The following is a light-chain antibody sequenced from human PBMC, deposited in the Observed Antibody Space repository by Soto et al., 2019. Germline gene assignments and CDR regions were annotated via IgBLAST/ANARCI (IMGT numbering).Light chain of an antibody. V-gene: IGKV1-5*03. CDR1: QSISSW. CDR2: TAS. J-gene: IGKJ1*01. CDR3: QPYNSYPWT. Sequence: DIQMTQSPSTLSASVGDRVTITCRASQSISSWLAWYQQKAGTAPQLLCYTASTLESGVTSRFSGSGSGTEFTLTVSTLQSGDFAAYCCQPYNSYPWTFGQGTKVEIK.